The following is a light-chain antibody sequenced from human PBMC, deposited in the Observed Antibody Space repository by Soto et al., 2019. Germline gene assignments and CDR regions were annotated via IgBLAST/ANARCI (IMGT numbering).Light chain of an antibody. CDR2: GAS. Sequence: EIVMTQSPATLSVSPGERATLSCRASQSLSNDLAWYQQKPGQTPRLLIYGASTRATGIPARFSGGGFGTEFTLTISSLQSEDSAVYYCQQYNNWPPFTFGPGTRVDIK. CDR1: QSLSND. V-gene: IGKV3-15*01. CDR3: QQYNNWPPFT. J-gene: IGKJ3*01.